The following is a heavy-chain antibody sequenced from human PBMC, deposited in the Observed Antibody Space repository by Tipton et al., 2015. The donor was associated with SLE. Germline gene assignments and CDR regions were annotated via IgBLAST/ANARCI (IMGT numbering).Heavy chain of an antibody. CDR2: INPSGGST. V-gene: IGHV1-46*01. CDR1: GYTFTSYG. D-gene: IGHD5-12*01. Sequence: QVQLVQSGGEVKKPGASVKVSCKASGYTFTSYGISWVRQAPGQGLEWLGIINPSGGSTSYAQNFQGRVTMTRDTSTSTVYMELSSLGSEDTAVFYCARGDILTHPGEAFDIWGQGTMVTVSS. CDR3: ARGDILTHPGEAFDI. J-gene: IGHJ3*02.